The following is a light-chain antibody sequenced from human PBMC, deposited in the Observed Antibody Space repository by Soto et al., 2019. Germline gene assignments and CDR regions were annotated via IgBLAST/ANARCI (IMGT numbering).Light chain of an antibody. J-gene: IGLJ1*01. CDR2: EVT. CDR1: SSDVGGYNY. Sequence: QSALTQPASVSGSPGQSITISCTGSSSDVGGYNYVSWYQQYPGKVPKLMIYEVTNRPSGVSIRFSGSKSGNTASLTISGLRAEDEADYFCASFTSTGTQVLGPGTKLPVL. CDR3: ASFTSTGTQV. V-gene: IGLV2-14*01.